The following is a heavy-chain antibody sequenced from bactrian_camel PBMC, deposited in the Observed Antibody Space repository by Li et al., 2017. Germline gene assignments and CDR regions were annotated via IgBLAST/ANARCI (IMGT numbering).Heavy chain of an antibody. V-gene: IGHV3S10*01. Sequence: DVQLVESGGGLVQPGESLRLSCVASGITFSRHDMSWVRQAPGKEVEWVGAIGSDGRIFYADSEKGRFLISKDNAKNTLYLQMNSLKPEDTAMYYCAADNSWSCSVFLAKATRFAYWGQGTQVTVS. D-gene: IGHD6*01. CDR2: IGSDGRI. CDR1: GITFSRHD. J-gene: IGHJ6*01. CDR3: AADNSWSCSVFLAKATRFAY.